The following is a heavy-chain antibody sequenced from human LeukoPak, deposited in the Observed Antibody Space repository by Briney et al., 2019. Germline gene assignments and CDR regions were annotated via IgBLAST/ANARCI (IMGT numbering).Heavy chain of an antibody. V-gene: IGHV4-4*07. CDR2: IYSSGST. CDR3: ARGPYCGDDCYFDS. CDR1: SVSISDYF. J-gene: IGHJ4*02. D-gene: IGHD2-21*01. Sequence: SETLSLTCTVSSVSISDYFWSWLRQPAGKGLEWIGRIYSSGSTLYNPSLKSRVTMSVDTSKNQFSLRLTSVTAADTAVYYCARGPYCGDDCYFDSWGRGTLFTVSS.